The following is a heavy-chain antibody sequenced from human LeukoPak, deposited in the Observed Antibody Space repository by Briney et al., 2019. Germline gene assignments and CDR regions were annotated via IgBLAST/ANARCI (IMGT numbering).Heavy chain of an antibody. J-gene: IGHJ6*02. CDR2: ISSNGGST. Sequence: GRSLRLSCAASGFTFSSYGMHWVRQAPGKRLEHVSIISSNGGSTYYANSVKGRFTVSRDNSKNTLYLQMGSLRGEDTAVYYCARRGIGYYYYGMDVWGLGTTVTVSS. D-gene: IGHD3-16*01. CDR3: ARRGIGYYYYGMDV. V-gene: IGHV3-64*01. CDR1: GFTFSSYG.